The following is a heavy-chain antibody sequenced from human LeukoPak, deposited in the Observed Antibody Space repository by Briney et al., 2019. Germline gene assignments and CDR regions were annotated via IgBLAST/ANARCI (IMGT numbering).Heavy chain of an antibody. J-gene: IGHJ6*03. CDR3: ARAGTVTLSGYYYYYMDV. D-gene: IGHD4-17*01. CDR1: GYSISSGYY. CDR2: IYHSGST. V-gene: IGHV4-38-2*02. Sequence: SETLSLTCTVSGYSISSGYYWGWIRQPPGKGLEWIGSIYHSGSTYCNPSLKSRVTISVDTSKNQFSLKLSSVTAADTAVYYCARAGTVTLSGYYYYYMDVWGKGTTVTVSS.